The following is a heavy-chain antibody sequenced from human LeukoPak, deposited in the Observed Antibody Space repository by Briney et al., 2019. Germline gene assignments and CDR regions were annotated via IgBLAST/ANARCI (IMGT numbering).Heavy chain of an antibody. CDR2: IKSKTDGGAT. CDR3: ATERGRASWYEYYFDN. V-gene: IGHV3-15*01. D-gene: IGHD6-13*01. CDR1: GFTFSNAW. J-gene: IGHJ4*02. Sequence: GESLRLSCAASGFTFSNAWMSWVRQAPGKGLEWVGRIKSKTDGGATDYVAPVKGRFTISKDDSRDTLYLQMSSMKAEETAVYFCATERGRASWYEYYFDNWGQGTLVTVAS.